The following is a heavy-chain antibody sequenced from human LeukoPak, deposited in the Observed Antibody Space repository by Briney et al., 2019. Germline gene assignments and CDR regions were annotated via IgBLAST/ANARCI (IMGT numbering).Heavy chain of an antibody. CDR1: GGSVSSGSYY. CDR2: IYYSGST. D-gene: IGHD3-3*01. V-gene: IGHV4-61*01. CDR3: ARDFLSDFWSGYYRNHWFDP. Sequence: SETLSLTCTVSGGSVSSGSYYWSWIRQPPGKGLEWIGYIYYSGSTNYNPSLESRATMSLDTSKKQFSLKLSSVTAADTAVYYCARDFLSDFWSGYYRNHWFDPWGQGTLVTVSS. J-gene: IGHJ5*02.